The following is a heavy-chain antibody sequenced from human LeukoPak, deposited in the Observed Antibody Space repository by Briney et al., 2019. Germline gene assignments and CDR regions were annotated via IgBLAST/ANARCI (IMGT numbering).Heavy chain of an antibody. CDR1: GYSFTNYW. J-gene: IGHJ4*02. CDR2: IFPSDSDS. V-gene: IGHV5-51*01. D-gene: IGHD1-7*01. Sequence: GESLKISCEASGYSFTNYWIGWVRQMPGKGPEWMGIIFPSDSDSRYSPSFQGHVTISTDNSISTAYLQWSSLKASDTAVYYCVCDRGNFNSFDFWGQGTLATVSS. CDR3: VCDRGNFNSFDF.